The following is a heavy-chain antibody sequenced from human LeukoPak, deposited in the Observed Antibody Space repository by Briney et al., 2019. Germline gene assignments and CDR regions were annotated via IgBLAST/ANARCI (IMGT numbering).Heavy chain of an antibody. D-gene: IGHD6-19*01. CDR2: IFYDESN. Sequence: SETLSLTCTVPGGSISSPNSYGGWIRQPPGKGLEWSGRIFYDESNYYNTSLKSRVTICLDTSKREVCLTLRSVTAADTAVYYCARRVVAGTTVDFWGQGSLVPVSS. J-gene: IGHJ4*02. V-gene: IGHV4-39*01. CDR3: ARRVVAGTTVDF. CDR1: GGSISSPNSY.